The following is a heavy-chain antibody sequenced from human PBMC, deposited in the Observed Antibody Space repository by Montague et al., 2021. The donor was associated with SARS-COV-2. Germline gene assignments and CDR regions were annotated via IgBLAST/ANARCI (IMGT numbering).Heavy chain of an antibody. CDR3: ARGSGWMGNAFDI. CDR1: GGSISSYY. D-gene: IGHD6-19*01. CDR2: IYSSDST. J-gene: IGHJ3*02. V-gene: IGHV4-59*13. Sequence: SETLSLTCTVSGGSISSYYWNWIRHPQRPGLDWIGNIYSSDSTNXIQSLKRRVTISVDTSKNQFSLKLRSVTAADTAVYYCARGSGWMGNAFDIWGQGTMVT.